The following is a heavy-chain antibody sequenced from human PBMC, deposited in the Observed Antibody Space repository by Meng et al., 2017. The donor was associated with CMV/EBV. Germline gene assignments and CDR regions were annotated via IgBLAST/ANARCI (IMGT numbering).Heavy chain of an antibody. J-gene: IGHJ6*02. CDR1: GFTFSSYA. Sequence: GGSLRLSCAASGFTFSSYAMHWVRQAPGKGLEWVAVISYDGSNKYYADSVKGRFTISRDNSKNTLYLQMNSLRAEDTVVYYCARDGEVVGTTVTTLDYYYGMDVWGQGTTVTVSS. D-gene: IGHD4-17*01. V-gene: IGHV3-30*04. CDR3: ARDGEVVGTTVTTLDYYYGMDV. CDR2: ISYDGSNK.